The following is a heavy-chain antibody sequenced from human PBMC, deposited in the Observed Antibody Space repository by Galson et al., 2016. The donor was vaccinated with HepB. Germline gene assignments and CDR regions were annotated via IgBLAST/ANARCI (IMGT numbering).Heavy chain of an antibody. CDR3: AREAESGSYCDY. V-gene: IGHV4-59*01. CDR2: IYYNGMT. D-gene: IGHD3-10*01. J-gene: IGHJ4*02. Sequence: SETLSLTCNVSGGSISNYYWNWIRQPPGKGLEWIGYIYYNGMTDYNPSFKGRLTISVDTSRNHFSLTLNSVTAADTAVYFCAREAESGSYCDYWGQGTLVTVSS. CDR1: GGSISNYY.